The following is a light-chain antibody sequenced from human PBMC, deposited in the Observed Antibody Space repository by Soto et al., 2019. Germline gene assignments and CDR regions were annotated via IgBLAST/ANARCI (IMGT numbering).Light chain of an antibody. V-gene: IGLV1-40*01. CDR3: QSYDSSLSGWL. Sequence: QSVLTQPPSVSGAPGQRVTISCTGSSSNIGAGRDVHWYQQLPGTAPKLLIYGNSNRPSGVPDRFSGSKSGTSASLAITGLQAEDEADYYCQSYDSSLSGWLFGGGTQLTVL. CDR1: SSNIGAGRD. CDR2: GNS. J-gene: IGLJ3*02.